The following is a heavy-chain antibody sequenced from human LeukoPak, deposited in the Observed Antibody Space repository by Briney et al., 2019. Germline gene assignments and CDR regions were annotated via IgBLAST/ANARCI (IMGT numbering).Heavy chain of an antibody. CDR1: GYTFTSYG. D-gene: IGHD2-2*01. CDR2: ISVYNGDT. Sequence: ASVKVSCKASGYTFTSYGISWARQAPGQGLEWMGWISVYNGDTNYAQKLQGRVTMTTDTSTSTAYMELRSLRSDDTAVYYCAIPLFRRGCSSTSCSLGYWGQGTLVTVSS. V-gene: IGHV1-18*04. J-gene: IGHJ4*02. CDR3: AIPLFRRGCSSTSCSLGY.